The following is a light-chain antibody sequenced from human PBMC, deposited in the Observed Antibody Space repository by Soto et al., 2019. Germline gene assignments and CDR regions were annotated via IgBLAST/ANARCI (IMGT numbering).Light chain of an antibody. CDR1: QSINNYF. J-gene: IGKJ1*01. V-gene: IGKV3-20*01. CDR3: QHYTNAPRT. CDR2: RAS. Sequence: EIVLTQSPGTLSLSPGETATLSCRASQSINNYFLAWHQQRPGQAHRLLIFRASQRASRIPDRFRGSGSGTHFTLTITRLEPEDFAVYYCQHYTNAPRTFGQGTKVEIK.